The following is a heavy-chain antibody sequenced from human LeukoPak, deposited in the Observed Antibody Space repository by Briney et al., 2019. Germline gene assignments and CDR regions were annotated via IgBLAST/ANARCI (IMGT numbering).Heavy chain of an antibody. J-gene: IGHJ4*02. D-gene: IGHD5-18*01. Sequence: PGRSLRLSCAASGFTFSSYAMHWVRQAPGKGLEWVAVISYDGSNKYYADSVKGRFTISRDNSKNTLYLQMNSLRAEDTAVYYCARSRGYSYGPDYWGQGTLSPSPQ. CDR3: ARSRGYSYGPDY. CDR1: GFTFSSYA. V-gene: IGHV3-30*01. CDR2: ISYDGSNK.